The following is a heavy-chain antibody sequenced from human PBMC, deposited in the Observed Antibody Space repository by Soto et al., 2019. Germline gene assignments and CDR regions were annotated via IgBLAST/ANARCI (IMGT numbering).Heavy chain of an antibody. Sequence: SVKVSCKASGFTFTSSAVQWVRQARGQRLEWIGWIVVGSGNTNYAQKFQERVTITRDMSTSTAYMELSSLRSEDTAVYYCAALPGYDSSGYYGDAFDIWGQGTMVTVSS. J-gene: IGHJ3*02. D-gene: IGHD3-22*01. CDR1: GFTFTSSA. CDR3: AALPGYDSSGYYGDAFDI. V-gene: IGHV1-58*01. CDR2: IVVGSGNT.